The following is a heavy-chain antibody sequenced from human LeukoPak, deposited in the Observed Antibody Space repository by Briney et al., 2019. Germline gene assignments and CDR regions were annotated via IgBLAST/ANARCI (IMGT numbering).Heavy chain of an antibody. D-gene: IGHD5-18*01. Sequence: ASVKVSCKASGYTFTSYYMHWVRQAPGQGLEWMGIINPSGGSTSYAQEFQGRVTMTRDTSTSTVYMELSSLRSEDTAVYYCAREGGYSYGYDKGGPFDYWGQGTLVTVSS. CDR1: GYTFTSYY. CDR3: AREGGYSYGYDKGGPFDY. CDR2: INPSGGST. J-gene: IGHJ4*02. V-gene: IGHV1-46*01.